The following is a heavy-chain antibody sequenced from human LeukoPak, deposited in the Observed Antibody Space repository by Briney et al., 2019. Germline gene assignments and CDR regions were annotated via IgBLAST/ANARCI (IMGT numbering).Heavy chain of an antibody. CDR3: ARWRAGTDDY. CDR2: ISSSSSYI. J-gene: IGHJ4*02. D-gene: IGHD6-13*01. V-gene: IGHV3-21*01. CDR1: GFTFSSYS. Sequence: PGGSLRLSCAASGFTFSSYSMNWVRQAPGKGLESVSSISSSSSYIYYADSVKGRFTISRDNAKNSLYLQMNSLRAEDTAVYYCARWRAGTDDYWGQGTLVTVSS.